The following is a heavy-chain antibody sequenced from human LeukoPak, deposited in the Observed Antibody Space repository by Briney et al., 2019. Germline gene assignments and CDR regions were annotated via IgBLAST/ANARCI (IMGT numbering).Heavy chain of an antibody. CDR3: ARDGPMIVAHY. D-gene: IGHD3-22*01. J-gene: IGHJ4*02. CDR2: ISSSSSYI. CDR1: GFTFSSYS. Sequence: PGGSLRLSCAASGFTFSSYSMNWVRQAPGKGLEWVSSISSSSSYIYYADSVKGRFTISRDNSKNTLYLQMNSLRAEDTAVYYCARDGPMIVAHYWGQGTLVTVSS. V-gene: IGHV3-21*01.